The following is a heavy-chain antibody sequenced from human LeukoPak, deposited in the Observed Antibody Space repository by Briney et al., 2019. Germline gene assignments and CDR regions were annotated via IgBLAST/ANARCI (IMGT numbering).Heavy chain of an antibody. CDR1: GGSFSGYY. D-gene: IGHD7-27*01. CDR2: INHSGST. J-gene: IGHJ4*02. Sequence: SETLSLTCAVYGGSFSGYYWSWIRQPPGKGLEWIGEINHSGSTNYNPSLKSRVTISVDTSKNQFSLKLSSVTAADTAVYYCARGLNWGSSYWGQGTLVTVSS. CDR3: ARGLNWGSSY. V-gene: IGHV4-34*01.